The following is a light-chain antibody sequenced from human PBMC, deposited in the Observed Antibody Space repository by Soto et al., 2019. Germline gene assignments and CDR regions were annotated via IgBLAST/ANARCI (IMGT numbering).Light chain of an antibody. V-gene: IGLV2-14*03. CDR1: SREVGAYDF. CDR2: EVS. CDR3: SSHTTSNTRV. J-gene: IGLJ1*01. Sequence: SALTPPAFLSGAPGQSIALSCTGTSREVGAYDFVSWYQQHPDKAPKLLIYEVSNRPSGVSDRFSGSKSVNTATLTISGLQAEDEADYYCSSHTTSNTRVFGTGTKVTVL.